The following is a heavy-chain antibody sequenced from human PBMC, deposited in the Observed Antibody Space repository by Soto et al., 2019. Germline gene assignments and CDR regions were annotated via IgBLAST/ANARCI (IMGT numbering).Heavy chain of an antibody. Sequence: QLQLQESGPGLVKPSETLSLTCTVSGGSISSSSYFWGWIRQPPGKGLEWIGSIYYSGSTYYNPSLKSRVTVSVDTSKNQFALKLNSGTAADTAVYYCVRQRSDFWFDRWGQGTLVTVSS. J-gene: IGHJ5*02. V-gene: IGHV4-39*01. D-gene: IGHD2-15*01. CDR2: IYYSGST. CDR3: VRQRSDFWFDR. CDR1: GGSISSSSYF.